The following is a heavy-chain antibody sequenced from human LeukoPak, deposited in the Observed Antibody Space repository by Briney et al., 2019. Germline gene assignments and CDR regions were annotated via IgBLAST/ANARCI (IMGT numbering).Heavy chain of an antibody. CDR1: GFTFSDYW. J-gene: IGHJ4*02. CDR2: INHSGST. D-gene: IGHD5-24*01. CDR3: ATNARGTHPTIFDY. Sequence: GSLRLSCAASGFTFSDYWMSWVRQAPGKGLEWIGEINHSGSTNYNPSLKSRVTISVDTSKNQFSLKLSSVTAADTAVYYCATNARGTHPTIFDYWGQGTLVTVSS. V-gene: IGHV4-34*08.